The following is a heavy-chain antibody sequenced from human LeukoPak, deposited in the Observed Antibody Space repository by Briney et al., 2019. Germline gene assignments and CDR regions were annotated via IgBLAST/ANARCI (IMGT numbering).Heavy chain of an antibody. CDR3: GTLGMTTVTPRDY. V-gene: IGHV3-23*01. Sequence: GGSLRLSCAASGFTFSSYAMSWVRQAPGKGLEWVSAISGSGGSTYYADSVKGRFTISRDNSKNTLYLQMNSPRAEDTAVYYCGTLGMTTVTPRDYWGQGTLVTVSS. CDR1: GFTFSSYA. J-gene: IGHJ4*02. D-gene: IGHD4-17*01. CDR2: ISGSGGST.